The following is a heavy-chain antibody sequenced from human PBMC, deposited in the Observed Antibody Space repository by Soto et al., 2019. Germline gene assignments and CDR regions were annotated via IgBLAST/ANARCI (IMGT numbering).Heavy chain of an antibody. CDR2: INHSGST. J-gene: IGHJ4*02. D-gene: IGHD3-3*01. CDR1: GGSFSGYY. V-gene: IGHV4-34*01. CDR3: ASGRSTTIVGVVRPFDY. Sequence: SETLSLTCAVCGGSFSGYYWSWIRQPPGTGLEWIGEINHSGSTNYNPSLKSRVTISVDTSKNQFSLKLSSVTAADTAVYYCASGRSTTIVGVVRPFDYSGQGTLVTVSA.